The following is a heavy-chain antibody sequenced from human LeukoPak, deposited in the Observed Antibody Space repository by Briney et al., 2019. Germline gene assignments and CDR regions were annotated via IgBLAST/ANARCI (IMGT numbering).Heavy chain of an antibody. Sequence: SETLSLTCTVSGYSISSGYYWGWIRQPPGKGLEWIGSIYHSGSTYYNPSLKSRVTISVDTSKNQFSLKLSSVTAADTAVYYCARGQGGTPRDDAFDIWGQGTMVTVSS. V-gene: IGHV4-38-2*02. D-gene: IGHD1-26*01. CDR3: ARGQGGTPRDDAFDI. CDR2: IYHSGST. CDR1: GYSISSGYY. J-gene: IGHJ3*02.